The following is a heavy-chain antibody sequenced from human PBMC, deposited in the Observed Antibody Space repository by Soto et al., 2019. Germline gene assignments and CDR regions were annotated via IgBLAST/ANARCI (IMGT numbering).Heavy chain of an antibody. J-gene: IGHJ3*02. CDR3: ARDLRYFDWLFDPNAFDI. D-gene: IGHD3-9*01. Sequence: ASVKVSCKASGYTFTSYDVNWVRQATGQGLKWMGWMNPNSGNTGYAQNFQGRVTMTRNTSISTAYMELSSLRSEDTAVYYCARDLRYFDWLFDPNAFDIWGQGTMVTVSS. CDR2: MNPNSGNT. CDR1: GYTFTSYD. V-gene: IGHV1-8*01.